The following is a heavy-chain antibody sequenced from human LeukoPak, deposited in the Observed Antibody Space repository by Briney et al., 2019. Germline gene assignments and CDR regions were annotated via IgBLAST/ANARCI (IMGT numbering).Heavy chain of an antibody. CDR3: ARHYGDYTKPFDY. CDR2: IYRSGST. CDR1: GYSISSGYY. D-gene: IGHD4-17*01. J-gene: IGHJ4*02. Sequence: SETLSLTCAVSGYSISSGYYWGWIRQPPGKGLKWIGTIYRSGSTYYNPSLKSRATISVDTSKNQLSLRLRSVTAADTAVYCCARHYGDYTKPFDYWGQGTLVTVSS. V-gene: IGHV4-38-2*01.